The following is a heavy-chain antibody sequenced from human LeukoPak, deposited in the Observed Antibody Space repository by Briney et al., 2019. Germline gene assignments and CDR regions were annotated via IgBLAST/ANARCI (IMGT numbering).Heavy chain of an antibody. J-gene: IGHJ4*02. CDR1: GFTFSSYG. CDR2: IWYDGSNK. Sequence: GRSLRLSCAASGFTFSSYGMHWVRQAPGKGLEWVAVIWYDGSNKYYADSVKGRFTISRDNSKNTLYLQMNSLRAEDTAVYYCARDSRVTYYYDSSGPTFDYWGQGTLVTVSS. V-gene: IGHV3-33*01. CDR3: ARDSRVTYYYDSSGPTFDY. D-gene: IGHD3-22*01.